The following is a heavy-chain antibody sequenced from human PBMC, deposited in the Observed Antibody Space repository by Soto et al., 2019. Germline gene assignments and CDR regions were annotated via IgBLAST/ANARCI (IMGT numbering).Heavy chain of an antibody. CDR2: INQDGSEK. V-gene: IGHV3-7*05. D-gene: IGHD5-18*01. CDR1: GFTFRTYW. CDR3: ARDGSTSWYSYDYHGMDV. Sequence: EVQLVECGGGLVQPGGSLRLSCGASGFTFRTYWLSWGRQVPGKGLEWVANINQDGSEKNYVDSVKGRFTISRDNAKNSLYLQMSSLRAEDTAPYYWARDGSTSWYSYDYHGMDVWGQGTTVTVSS. J-gene: IGHJ6*01.